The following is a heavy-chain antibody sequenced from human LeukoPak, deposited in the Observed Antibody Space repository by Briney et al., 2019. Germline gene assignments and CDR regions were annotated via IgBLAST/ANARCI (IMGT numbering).Heavy chain of an antibody. CDR3: VKDMSEGPHTSSLQY. D-gene: IGHD2-2*01. J-gene: IGHJ4*01. V-gene: IGHV3-43*01. Sequence: GGSLRLSCAASGFTFDDYPMHWVRQTPKKGLEWVSLISWDVAVTHYAHSVKVRFTISRDNSKNSLYLQMNRLRVEDTALYYCVKDMSEGPHTSSLQYWGHGTPVTVSS. CDR1: GFTFDDYP. CDR2: ISWDVAVT.